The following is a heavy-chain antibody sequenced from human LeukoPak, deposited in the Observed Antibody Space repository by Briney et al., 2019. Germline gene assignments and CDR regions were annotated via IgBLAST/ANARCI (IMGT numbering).Heavy chain of an antibody. Sequence: GESLRLSCVASGITFSNYAVSWVRQAPEKGLDWVSVISGSAHKIRYADSVKGRFTISRDNAKNSLYLQMNSLRAEDTAVYYCARKLSFDYWGQGTLVTVSS. CDR3: ARKLSFDY. J-gene: IGHJ4*02. V-gene: IGHV3-23*01. CDR2: ISGSAHKI. D-gene: IGHD1-26*01. CDR1: GITFSNYA.